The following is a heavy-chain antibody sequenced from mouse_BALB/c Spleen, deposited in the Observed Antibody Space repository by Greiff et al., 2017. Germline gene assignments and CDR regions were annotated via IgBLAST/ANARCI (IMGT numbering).Heavy chain of an antibody. CDR2: IYPGSGNT. D-gene: IGHD1-1*01. V-gene: IGHV1-77*01. Sequence: VQLQQSGAELARPGASVKLSCKASGYTFTDYYINWVKQRTGQGLEWIGEIYPGSGNTYYNEKFKGKATLTADKSSSTAYMQLSSLTSEDSAVYFCARSHYGSSYWFAYWGQGTLVTVSA. CDR3: ARSHYGSSYWFAY. J-gene: IGHJ3*01. CDR1: GYTFTDYY.